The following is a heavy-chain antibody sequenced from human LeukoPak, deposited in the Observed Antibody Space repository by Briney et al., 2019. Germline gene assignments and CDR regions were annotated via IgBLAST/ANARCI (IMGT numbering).Heavy chain of an antibody. CDR3: ARLVEISTVAGTYYFDY. D-gene: IGHD6-19*01. V-gene: IGHV1-69*10. J-gene: IGHJ4*02. CDR1: GGTFSSYD. Sequence: GASVKVSCKASGGTFSSYDISWVRQAPGQGLEWMGGITPLFGVANYAQKFQGRVTITRDTSASTAYMELSSLRSEDTAVYYCARLVEISTVAGTYYFDYWGQGTLVTVSS. CDR2: ITPLFGVA.